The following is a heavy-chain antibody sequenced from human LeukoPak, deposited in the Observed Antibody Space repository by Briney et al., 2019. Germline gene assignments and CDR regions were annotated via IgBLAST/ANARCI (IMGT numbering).Heavy chain of an antibody. V-gene: IGHV3-23*01. Sequence: GGSLRLSCAASGFTFSSYAMSWVRQAPGKGLEWVSAISGSGGSTYYADSVKGRFTISRDNSKNTPYLQMNSLRAEDTAVYYCARDSLGTSSGWFDPWGQGTLVTVSS. CDR3: ARDSLGTSSGWFDP. CDR1: GFTFSSYA. D-gene: IGHD6-19*01. CDR2: ISGSGGST. J-gene: IGHJ5*02.